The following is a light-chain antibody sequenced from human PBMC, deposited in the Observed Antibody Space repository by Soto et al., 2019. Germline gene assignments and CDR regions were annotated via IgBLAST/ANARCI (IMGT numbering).Light chain of an antibody. J-gene: IGLJ1*01. CDR3: SSYTSSTTPYV. Sequence: QSALTQPASVSGSPGQSITISCTRTSSDVGGYNYVSWYQQHPGKAPKLMIYEVSNRASGVSNRFSGSKSGNTASLTISGLQAEDEADYYCSSYTSSTTPYVFGTGTKVTVL. CDR2: EVS. CDR1: SSDVGGYNY. V-gene: IGLV2-14*01.